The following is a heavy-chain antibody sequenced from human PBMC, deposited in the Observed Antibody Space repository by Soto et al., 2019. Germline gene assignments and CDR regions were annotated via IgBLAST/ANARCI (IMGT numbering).Heavy chain of an antibody. CDR1: GYNFTSYY. J-gene: IGHJ4*02. CDR2: VNPNGGGT. D-gene: IGHD5-12*01. CDR3: ARGWEWLQLDY. V-gene: IGHV1-46*01. Sequence: QVQLVQSGAEVKKPGASVRVSCKASGYNFTSYYMHWVRQAPGQGLEWMGIVNPNGGGTSYAQKFQGRVTLTRDTSTSTVYMELAGLRSEDTAVYYCARGWEWLQLDYWGQGTLVTVSS.